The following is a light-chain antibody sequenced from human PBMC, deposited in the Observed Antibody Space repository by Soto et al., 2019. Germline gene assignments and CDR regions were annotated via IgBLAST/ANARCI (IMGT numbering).Light chain of an antibody. J-gene: IGKJ5*01. Sequence: EIVLTQSPATLSLSPGERATLSGRASQSVSSYLAWYQQKPGQAPRLLIYDASNRATGIPARFSGSGSGTAFTLTISSLEPEDFAVYYCQQRSNWPPITFGQGTRLEIK. CDR3: QQRSNWPPIT. CDR2: DAS. CDR1: QSVSSY. V-gene: IGKV3-11*01.